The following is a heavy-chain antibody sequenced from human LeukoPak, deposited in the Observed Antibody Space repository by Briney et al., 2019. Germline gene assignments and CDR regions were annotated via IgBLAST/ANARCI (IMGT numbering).Heavy chain of an antibody. D-gene: IGHD3-22*01. Sequence: GGSLRLSCAASAFTFSGSAMHWVRQAPGKGLEWVAIFSYDRSNKFYSDSVRGRFTISRDNYKNKTFLQVNNLIAEDTAVYYYCTDFSHSSGYDRAFQYWGQGTLVTVSS. V-gene: IGHV3-30-3*01. CDR3: CTDFSHSSGYDRAFQY. CDR2: FSYDRSNK. J-gene: IGHJ4*02. CDR1: AFTFSGSA.